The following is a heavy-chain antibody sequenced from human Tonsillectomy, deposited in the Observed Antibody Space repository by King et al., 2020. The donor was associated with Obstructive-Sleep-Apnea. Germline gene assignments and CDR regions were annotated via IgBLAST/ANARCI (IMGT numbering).Heavy chain of an antibody. CDR1: GFTFSNYA. D-gene: IGHD3-10*01. CDR3: AKEGGGSGIYWIDS. Sequence: VQLVESGGGMVQPVGSLRLSCLASGFTFSNYAISWVRQAPGKGLQWVSAINTRGTTFYAGSVRGRFTISRDNSKYTVNLQVNSLRAEDTALYYCAKEGGGSGIYWIDSWGQGTLVTVSS. CDR2: INTRGTT. V-gene: IGHV3-23*04. J-gene: IGHJ4*02.